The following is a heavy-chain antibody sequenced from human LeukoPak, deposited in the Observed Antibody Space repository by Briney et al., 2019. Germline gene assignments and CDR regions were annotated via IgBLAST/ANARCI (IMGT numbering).Heavy chain of an antibody. CDR3: ARSSERKYYFDY. CDR2: IYSGGTT. D-gene: IGHD3-22*01. Sequence: GGSLRLSCAASGFTVSGNYMSWVRQAPGKGLEWVSLIYSGGTTYYADSVKGRFTISRDNSKNTLYLQINSLRAEDTAVYYCARSSERKYYFDYWGQGTLVTVSS. J-gene: IGHJ4*02. CDR1: GFTVSGNY. V-gene: IGHV3-53*01.